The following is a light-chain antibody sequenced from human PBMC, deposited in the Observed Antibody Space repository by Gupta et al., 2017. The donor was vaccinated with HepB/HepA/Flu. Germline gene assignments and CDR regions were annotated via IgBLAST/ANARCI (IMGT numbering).Light chain of an antibody. Sequence: QSVLTQPPSASGTPGQRVTISCSGSSSNIGSKAVNWYQQLPGTAPKLLIYSNNMRPSGVPDRFSGSKSGTSASLAISGLQSEDEADYYCAAWDDSLDGWVFGGGTKLTVL. CDR3: AAWDDSLDGWV. V-gene: IGLV1-44*01. CDR1: SSNIGSKA. CDR2: SNN. J-gene: IGLJ3*02.